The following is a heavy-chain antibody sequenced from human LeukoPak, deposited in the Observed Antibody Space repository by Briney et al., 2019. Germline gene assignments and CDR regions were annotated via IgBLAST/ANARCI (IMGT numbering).Heavy chain of an antibody. CDR2: ISAYNGNT. Sequence: ASVKVSCKASGYTFTSYGISWVRQAPGQGLEWMGWISAYNGNTNYAQKLQGRVTMTTDTSTSTAYMELRSLRSDDTAVYYCARDSEPGYSSGWYGPFTNYYYYMDVWGKGTTVTVSS. CDR3: ARDSEPGYSSGWYGPFTNYYYYMDV. J-gene: IGHJ6*03. D-gene: IGHD6-19*01. V-gene: IGHV1-18*01. CDR1: GYTFTSYG.